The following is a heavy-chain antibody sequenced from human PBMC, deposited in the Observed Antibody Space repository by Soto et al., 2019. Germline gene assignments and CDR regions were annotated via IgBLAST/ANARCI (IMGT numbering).Heavy chain of an antibody. CDR2: ISGSGGST. J-gene: IGHJ6*02. V-gene: IGHV3-23*01. CDR1: GFTFSSYA. CDR3: AKVSAASNYYYYYGMDV. Sequence: ELQLLESGGGLVQPGGSLRLSCAASGFTFSSYAMSWVRQAPGKGLEWVSAISGSGGSTYYADSVKGRFTISRDNSKNTLYLQMNSLRAEDTAVYYCAKVSAASNYYYYYGMDVWGQGTTVTVSS. D-gene: IGHD2-15*01.